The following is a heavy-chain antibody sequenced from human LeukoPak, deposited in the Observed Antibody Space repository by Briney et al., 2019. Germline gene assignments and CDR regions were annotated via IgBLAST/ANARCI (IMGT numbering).Heavy chain of an antibody. CDR2: IRSKAYGGTT. CDR1: GFTFGDYA. Sequence: GGSLRLSCTASGFTFGDYAMSWVRQAPGKGLEWVGFIRSKAYGGTTEYAAYVKGTFTISRDDSKSIAYLQMNSLKTEDTAVYYCSRVRSWFGFGDYWGQGTLVTVSS. D-gene: IGHD3-10*01. J-gene: IGHJ4*02. CDR3: SRVRSWFGFGDY. V-gene: IGHV3-49*04.